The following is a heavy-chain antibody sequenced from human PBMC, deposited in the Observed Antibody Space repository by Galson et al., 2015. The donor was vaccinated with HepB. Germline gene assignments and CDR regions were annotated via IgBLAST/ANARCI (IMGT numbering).Heavy chain of an antibody. J-gene: IGHJ1*01. V-gene: IGHV3-21*01. CDR1: GFSFSTDS. CDR2: ISATSTYI. CDR3: ARSSPKRAEYSQH. Sequence: SLRLSCAASGFSFSTDSMNWVRQAPGKGLEWVSAISATSTYIYYADSVKGRFTISRDNSKNTLYLQMNSLRAEDTAVYYCARSSPKRAEYSQHWGQGTLVTVSS.